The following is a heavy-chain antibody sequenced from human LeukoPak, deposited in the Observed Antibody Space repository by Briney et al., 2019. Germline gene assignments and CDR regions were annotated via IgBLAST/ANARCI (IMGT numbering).Heavy chain of an antibody. CDR1: GGSISSSSYY. CDR3: ARHPRGFDY. V-gene: IGHV4-39*01. CDR2: IYYSGST. Sequence: SETLSLTCTVSGGSISSSSYYWGWIRQPPGKGLEWIGSIYYSGSTYYNPSLKSRVTISVDTSKNQFSLKLSSVTAADTAVYYCARHPRGFDYWGQGTLVTVSS. D-gene: IGHD3-10*01. J-gene: IGHJ4*02.